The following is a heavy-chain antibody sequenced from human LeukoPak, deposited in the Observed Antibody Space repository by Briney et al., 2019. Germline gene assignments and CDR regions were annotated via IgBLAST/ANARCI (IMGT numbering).Heavy chain of an antibody. J-gene: IGHJ3*02. CDR1: GWSFSAYY. CDR3: ARKLNYSNSRVFDI. Sequence: SETLSLTCAVYGWSFSAYYWSWIRQPPGKGLEWIGEINHSGSTKYNPSLKSRLTISVDTSKNQFSLKLSSVTAADTAVYYYARKLNYSNSRVFDIWGQGTMVTVSS. V-gene: IGHV4-34*01. D-gene: IGHD6-13*01. CDR2: INHSGST.